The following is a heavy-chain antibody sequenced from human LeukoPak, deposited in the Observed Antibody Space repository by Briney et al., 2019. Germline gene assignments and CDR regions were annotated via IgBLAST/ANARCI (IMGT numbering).Heavy chain of an antibody. D-gene: IGHD5-18*01. CDR3: AREKGGRDTAMTPDAFDV. CDR2: INPNSGGT. CDR1: GYTFTGYY. J-gene: IGHJ3*01. V-gene: IGHV1-2*06. Sequence: ASVTVSFKASGYTFTGYYMHWVRQAPGQGLEWMGRINPNSGGTNYAQKFQGRVTTTRDTPISTAYMELSRLRPDDTAVYYCAREKGGRDTAMTPDAFDVWGQGTMVTVSS.